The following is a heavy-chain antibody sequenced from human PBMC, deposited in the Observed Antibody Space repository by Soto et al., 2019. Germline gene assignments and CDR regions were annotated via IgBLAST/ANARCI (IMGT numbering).Heavy chain of an antibody. V-gene: IGHV1-69*13. CDR2: IIPIFGTA. Sequence: SLKVSCKASGGTFSSYAISWVRQAPGQGLEWMGGIIPIFGTANYAQKFQGRVTITADESTSTAYMELSSLRSEDTAVYYCARGESGIAVNWFDPWGQGTLVTVSS. D-gene: IGHD6-19*01. J-gene: IGHJ5*02. CDR1: GGTFSSYA. CDR3: ARGESGIAVNWFDP.